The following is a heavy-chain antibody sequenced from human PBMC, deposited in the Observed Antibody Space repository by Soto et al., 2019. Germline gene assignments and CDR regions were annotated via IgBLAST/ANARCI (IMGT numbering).Heavy chain of an antibody. J-gene: IGHJ5*02. CDR2: ISSNSGSV. D-gene: IGHD2-2*01. CDR1: GFTFDDYA. V-gene: IGHV3-9*03. CDR3: AKGQRYCTSASCYFLPRVDDP. Sequence: EVQLVESGGGLVQPGRSLRLSCAASGFTFDDYAMHWVRQGPGKGLEWVSGISSNSGSVGYADSVQGRFIISRDNAQNSLYLQMNSLRPEDMAWYYCAKGQRYCTSASCYFLPRVDDPWGRGTLVTVSS.